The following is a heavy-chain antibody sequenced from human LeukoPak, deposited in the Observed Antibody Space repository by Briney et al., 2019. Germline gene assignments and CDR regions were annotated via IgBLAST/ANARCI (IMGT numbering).Heavy chain of an antibody. CDR3: VRDKNWAFDY. D-gene: IGHD7-27*01. J-gene: IGHJ4*02. CDR1: GFTFRTYN. V-gene: IGHV3-48*01. CDR2: INSGSDFI. Sequence: GALSLSFAASGFTFRTYNINWVRQAPGKGLEWISYINSGSDFISYADSVKGRFTISRDNAKNSLYLQMNSLRAEDTAVYYCVRDKNWAFDYWGQGTLVTVSS.